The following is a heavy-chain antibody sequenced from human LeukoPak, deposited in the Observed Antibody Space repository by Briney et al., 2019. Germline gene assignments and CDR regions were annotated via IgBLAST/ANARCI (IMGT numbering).Heavy chain of an antibody. CDR2: IYTSGST. Sequence: PSETLSLTCAVSGGSISSYYWSWIRQPAGKGLEWIGRIYTSGSTNYNPSLKSRVTMSVDTSKNQFSLKLSSVTAADTAVYYCARDTYYYDSSGYSGDYWGQGTLVTVSS. D-gene: IGHD3-22*01. CDR3: ARDTYYYDSSGYSGDY. V-gene: IGHV4-4*07. J-gene: IGHJ4*02. CDR1: GGSISSYY.